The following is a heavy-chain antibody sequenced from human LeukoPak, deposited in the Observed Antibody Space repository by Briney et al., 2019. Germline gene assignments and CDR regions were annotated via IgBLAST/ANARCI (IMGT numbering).Heavy chain of an antibody. D-gene: IGHD4-23*01. CDR2: IVVGSGNT. CDR1: GFTFTSSA. Sequence: GTSVKVSCKASGFTFTSSAMQWVRQARGQRLEWIGWIVVGSGNTNYAQKFQERVTITRDMSTSTAYMELSSLRSEDTAVYYCAAPTYDYGGNSDQSSWYFDLWGRGTLVTVSS. CDR3: AAPTYDYGGNSDQSSWYFDL. V-gene: IGHV1-58*02. J-gene: IGHJ2*01.